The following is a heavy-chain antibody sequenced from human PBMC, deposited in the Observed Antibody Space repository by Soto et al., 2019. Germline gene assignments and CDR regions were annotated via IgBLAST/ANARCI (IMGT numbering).Heavy chain of an antibody. Sequence: SETLSLTCAVSCGSISSSNWWSWVRQPPGKGLEWIGEIYHSGSTNYNPSLKSRVTISVDKSKNQFSLKLSSVTAADTAVYYCARENVVRGVIIKGYYYYGMDVWGQGTTVTVSS. D-gene: IGHD3-10*01. CDR2: IYHSGST. CDR1: CGSISSSNW. V-gene: IGHV4-4*02. CDR3: ARENVVRGVIIKGYYYYGMDV. J-gene: IGHJ6*02.